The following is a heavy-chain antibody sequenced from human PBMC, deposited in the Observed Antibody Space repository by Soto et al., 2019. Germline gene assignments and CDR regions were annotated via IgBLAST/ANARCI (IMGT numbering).Heavy chain of an antibody. Sequence: PSEPLSLTCAVSGGSISSGGYSWSWIRQPPGKGLEWIGYIYHSGSTYYNPSLKSRVTISVDRSKNQFSLKLSSVTAADTAVYYCARADCSGGSCQRMNWFDPWGQGTLVTVSS. V-gene: IGHV4-30-2*01. CDR1: GGSISSGGYS. CDR3: ARADCSGGSCQRMNWFDP. CDR2: IYHSGST. D-gene: IGHD2-15*01. J-gene: IGHJ5*02.